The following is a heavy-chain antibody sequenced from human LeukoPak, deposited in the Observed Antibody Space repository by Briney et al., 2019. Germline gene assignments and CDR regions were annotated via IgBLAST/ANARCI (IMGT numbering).Heavy chain of an antibody. CDR3: ARDLSLRPRGWYFDL. V-gene: IGHV1-18*01. CDR2: ISAYNGNT. CDR1: GYTFTSYG. D-gene: IGHD3-22*01. J-gene: IGHJ2*01. Sequence: ASVKVSCKASGYTFTSYGISWVRQAPGQGLEWMGWISAYNGNTNYAQKFQGRVTMTTDTSTSTAYRELRSLRSDDTAVYYCARDLSLRPRGWYFDLWGRGTLVTVSS.